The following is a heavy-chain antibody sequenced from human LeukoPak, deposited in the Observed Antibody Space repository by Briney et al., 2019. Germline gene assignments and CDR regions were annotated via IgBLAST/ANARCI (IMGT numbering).Heavy chain of an antibody. D-gene: IGHD6-19*01. J-gene: IGHJ4*02. CDR3: AKTTTGYSSGRYPGWPADS. V-gene: IGHV3-23*01. CDR1: GFTFNTYA. Sequence: GGSLRLSCAASGFTFNTYAMYWVRQAPGKGLEWVSGIFGSGGSAHYADSVKGRFTISRDNSKNTVYLQMNGLRAEDTAVYYCAKTTTGYSSGRYPGWPADSWGQGALVTVSS. CDR2: IFGSGGSA.